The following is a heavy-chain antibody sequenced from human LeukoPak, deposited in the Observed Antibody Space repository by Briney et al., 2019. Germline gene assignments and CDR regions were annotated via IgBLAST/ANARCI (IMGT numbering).Heavy chain of an antibody. V-gene: IGHV4-4*07. J-gene: IGHJ3*02. CDR1: GGSFNNYY. Sequence: SETLSLTCTVSGGSFNNYYWSWIRQPAGKGLEWIGRIYTRGSTNYNPSLKSRVTMSVDTSKNQFSLKLSSVTAADTAVYYCARGRYCSADICSGGDAFDIWGQGTMVSVSS. CDR3: ARGRYCSADICSGGDAFDI. CDR2: IYTRGST. D-gene: IGHD2-15*01.